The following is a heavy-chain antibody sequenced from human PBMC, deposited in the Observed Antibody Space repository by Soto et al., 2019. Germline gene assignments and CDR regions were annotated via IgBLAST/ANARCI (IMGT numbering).Heavy chain of an antibody. V-gene: IGHV5-51*01. CDR1: GYSFTSYW. D-gene: IGHD3-10*01. Sequence: PGESLKISCKGSGYSFTSYWIGWVRQMPGKGLEWMGIIYPGDSDTRYSPSFQGQVTISADESISTAYLQWSSLKASDTAMYYCARQLPGSGSNYYYYYGMDVWGQGTTVTVSS. J-gene: IGHJ6*02. CDR3: ARQLPGSGSNYYYYYGMDV. CDR2: IYPGDSDT.